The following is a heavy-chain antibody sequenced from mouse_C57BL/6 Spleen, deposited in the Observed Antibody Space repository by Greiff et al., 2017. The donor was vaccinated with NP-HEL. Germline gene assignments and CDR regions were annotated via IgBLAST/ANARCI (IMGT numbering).Heavy chain of an antibody. J-gene: IGHJ4*01. D-gene: IGHD2-1*01. CDR3: ARDYYALYAMDY. V-gene: IGHV1-22*01. CDR1: GYTFTDYN. Sequence: VQLKQSGPELVKPGASVKMSCKASGYTFTDYNMHWVKQSHGKSLEWIGYINPNNGGTSYNQKFKGKATLTVNKSSSTAYMELRSLTSEDSAVHYCARDYYALYAMDYWGQGTSVTVSS. CDR2: INPNNGGT.